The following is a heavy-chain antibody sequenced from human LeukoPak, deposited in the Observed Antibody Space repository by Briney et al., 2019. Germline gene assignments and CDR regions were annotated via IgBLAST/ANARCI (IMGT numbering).Heavy chain of an antibody. Sequence: ASVKVSCKASGYAFTGYYMHWVRQAPGQGLEWMGWISPNSGGTNYAQKFQGRVTMTRDTSISTAYMELSRLRSDDTAVYYCARVPIREAATPLDEYYFDYWGQGALVTVSS. D-gene: IGHD6-25*01. J-gene: IGHJ4*02. CDR2: ISPNSGGT. CDR1: GYAFTGYY. V-gene: IGHV1-2*02. CDR3: ARVPIREAATPLDEYYFDY.